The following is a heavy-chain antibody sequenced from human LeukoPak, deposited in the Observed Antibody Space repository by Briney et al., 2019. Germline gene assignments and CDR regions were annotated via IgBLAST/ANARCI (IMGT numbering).Heavy chain of an antibody. CDR2: INSDGSST. Sequence: GGSLRLSCAASGFTFSSYWMHWVRQAPGKGLVWVSRINSDGSSTNYADSVKGRFTISRDNAKNTLYVQMNSLRAEDTAVYYCARAADYYDSSGYYNWGQGTLVTVSS. V-gene: IGHV3-74*01. J-gene: IGHJ4*02. D-gene: IGHD3-22*01. CDR1: GFTFSSYW. CDR3: ARAADYYDSSGYYN.